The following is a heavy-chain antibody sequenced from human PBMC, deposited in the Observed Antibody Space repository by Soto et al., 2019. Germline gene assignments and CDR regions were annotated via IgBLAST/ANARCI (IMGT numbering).Heavy chain of an antibody. V-gene: IGHV1-46*01. CDR2: INPGGGST. CDR3: ARGLAVAYSPALL. J-gene: IGHJ4*02. D-gene: IGHD6-19*01. CDR1: GYTFTTYY. Sequence: ASVKVSCKASGYTFTTYYIHWLRQAPGQGLEWMGVINPGGGSTSYTQGLQGRVTMTRDTSTSTVYMELSSLTSEDTAVYYCARGLAVAYSPALLWGRGTLVTVSS.